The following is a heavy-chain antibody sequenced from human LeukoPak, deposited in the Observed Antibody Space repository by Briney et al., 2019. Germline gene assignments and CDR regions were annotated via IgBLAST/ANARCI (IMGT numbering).Heavy chain of an antibody. V-gene: IGHV3-23*01. D-gene: IGHD4-17*01. Sequence: QTGGSLRLSCAASGFTFSSYSMNWVRQAPGKGLEWVSAISGSGGSTYYADSVKGRFTISRDNSKNTLYLQMNSLRAEDTAVYYCAKVGYMTTVIHFDYWGQGTLVTVSS. CDR1: GFTFSSYS. CDR3: AKVGYMTTVIHFDY. J-gene: IGHJ4*02. CDR2: ISGSGGST.